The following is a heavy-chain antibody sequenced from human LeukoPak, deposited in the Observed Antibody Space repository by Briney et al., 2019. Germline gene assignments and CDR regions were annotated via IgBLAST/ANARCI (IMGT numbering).Heavy chain of an antibody. D-gene: IGHD3-10*01. CDR2: ISAYNGNT. CDR1: GYTFTSYG. Sequence: GASVNVSCKASGYTFTSYGISWVRQAPGQGLEGMGWISAYNGNTNYAQKLQGRVTMTTDTSTSTAYMELRSLRSDDTAVYYCARGPGVRGVIIYYYYMDVWGKGTTVSVSS. CDR3: ARGPGVRGVIIYYYYMDV. J-gene: IGHJ6*03. V-gene: IGHV1-18*01.